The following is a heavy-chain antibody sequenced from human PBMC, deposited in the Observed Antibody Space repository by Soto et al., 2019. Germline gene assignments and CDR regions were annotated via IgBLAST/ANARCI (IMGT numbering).Heavy chain of an antibody. CDR3: ARRGGTNYYYYYGMDV. Sequence: GGSLRLSCAASGLTFSSYSMNWVRQAPGKGLEWVSSITSSSSSIYYADSVKGRFTISRDNAKNSLYLQMNSLRAEDTAVYYCARRGGTNYYYYYGMDVWGQGTTVTVSS. V-gene: IGHV3-21*01. D-gene: IGHD2-8*01. CDR2: ITSSSSSI. CDR1: GLTFSSYS. J-gene: IGHJ6*02.